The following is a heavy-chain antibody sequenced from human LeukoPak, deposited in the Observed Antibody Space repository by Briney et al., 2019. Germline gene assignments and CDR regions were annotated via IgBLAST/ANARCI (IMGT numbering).Heavy chain of an antibody. V-gene: IGHV1-2*02. CDR2: INPNSGGT. Sequence: ASVKVSCKASGYTFTGCYMHWVRQAPGQGLEWMGWINPNSGGTNYAQKFQGRVTMTRDTSISTAYMELSRLRSDATAVYYCASRIAVAAHPGDWGQGTLVTVSS. CDR1: GYTFTGCY. J-gene: IGHJ4*02. CDR3: ASRIAVAAHPGD. D-gene: IGHD6-19*01.